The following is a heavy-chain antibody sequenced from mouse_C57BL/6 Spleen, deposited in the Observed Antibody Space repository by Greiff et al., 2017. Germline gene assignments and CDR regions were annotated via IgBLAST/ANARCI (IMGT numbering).Heavy chain of an antibody. CDR2: ICPGSGST. Sequence: VKLQESGPELVKPGASVKISCKASGYTFTDYYINWVKQRPGQGLEWIGWICPGSGSTYYNEKFKGKATLTVDKSSSTAYMLLSSLASEDSAVYFFARDGPFAYWGQGTLVTVSA. D-gene: IGHD2-3*01. J-gene: IGHJ3*01. CDR1: GYTFTDYY. V-gene: IGHV1-75*01. CDR3: ARDGPFAY.